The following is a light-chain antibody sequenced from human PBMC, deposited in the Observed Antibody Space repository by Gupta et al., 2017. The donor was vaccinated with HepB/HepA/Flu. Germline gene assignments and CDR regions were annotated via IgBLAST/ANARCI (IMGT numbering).Light chain of an antibody. J-gene: IGKJ2*01. V-gene: IGKV3-11*01. CDR1: QSVNNY. Sequence: LALTQPPSTLSLSQRKSATLSFRASQSVNNYLAWYQQKPGQAPRLLIYDASNRATGIPARFSGSGSGTDFTLTISSLEPEDFAVYYCQQRSNWPRTFGQGTKLEIK. CDR3: QQRSNWPRT. CDR2: DAS.